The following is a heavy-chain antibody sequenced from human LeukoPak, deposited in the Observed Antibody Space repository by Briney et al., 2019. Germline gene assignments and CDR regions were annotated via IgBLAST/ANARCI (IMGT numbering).Heavy chain of an antibody. Sequence: GASVKVSCKASGYTFTSYAMNWVRQAPGQGLEWMGWISAYNGNTNYAQKLQGRVTMTTDTSTSTAYMGLRSLRSDDTAVYYCARDQRAVAGMGNDYWGQGTLVTVSS. CDR1: GYTFTSYA. V-gene: IGHV1-18*01. D-gene: IGHD6-19*01. CDR3: ARDQRAVAGMGNDY. CDR2: ISAYNGNT. J-gene: IGHJ4*02.